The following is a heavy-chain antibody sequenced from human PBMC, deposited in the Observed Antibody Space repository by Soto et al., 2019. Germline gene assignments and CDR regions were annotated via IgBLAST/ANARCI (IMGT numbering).Heavy chain of an antibody. CDR1: GFTFTSYG. J-gene: IGHJ4*02. D-gene: IGHD3-10*01. Sequence: GGSLRLSCAASGFTFTSYGMHWVRQAPGQGLEWVAVIWYHGRNEYYADSVKGRFTISRDNSKNTMYLQMGSLRVEDMAFYYCARGIYFGSARYYFDYWGQGALVTVSS. V-gene: IGHV3-33*01. CDR3: ARGIYFGSARYYFDY. CDR2: IWYHGRNE.